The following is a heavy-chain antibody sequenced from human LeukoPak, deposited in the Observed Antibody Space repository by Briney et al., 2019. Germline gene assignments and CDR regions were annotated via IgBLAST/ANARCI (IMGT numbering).Heavy chain of an antibody. CDR1: GFTFSSYS. CDR2: ISSSSSYI. V-gene: IGHV3-21*01. J-gene: IGHJ6*03. CDR3: AREGSSSPVSYYMDV. D-gene: IGHD6-6*01. Sequence: TAGRSLRLSCAASGFTFSSYSMNWVRQAPGKGLEWVSSISSSSSYIYYADSVKGRFTISRDNAKNSLYLQMNSLRAEDTAVYYCAREGSSSPVSYYMDVWGKGTTVTVSS.